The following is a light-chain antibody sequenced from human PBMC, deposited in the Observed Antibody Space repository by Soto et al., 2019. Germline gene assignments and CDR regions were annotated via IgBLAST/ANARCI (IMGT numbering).Light chain of an antibody. CDR3: QQSYSTLWT. CDR1: QSISSY. J-gene: IGKJ1*01. Sequence: DIQLTQSPSSLSASLGDIVTITCWASQSISSYLNWYQQKPGKAPKLLIYAASSLQSGVPSRFSGSGSGTDFTPTISSLQPEDFATYYCQQSYSTLWTFGHGTKVDIK. CDR2: AAS. V-gene: IGKV1-39*01.